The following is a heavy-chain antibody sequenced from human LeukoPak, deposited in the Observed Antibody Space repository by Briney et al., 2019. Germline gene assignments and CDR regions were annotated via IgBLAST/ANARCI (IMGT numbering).Heavy chain of an antibody. J-gene: IGHJ4*02. CDR3: ATPFPGIAAAGRGLFDY. V-gene: IGHV3-30*02. CDR2: IRYDGSNK. Sequence: PGRSLRLSCAASGFTFSSYGMHWVRQAPGKGLEWVAFIRYDGSNKYYADSVKGRFTISRDNSKNTLYLQMNSLRAEDTAVYYCATPFPGIAAAGRGLFDYWGQGTLVTVSS. D-gene: IGHD6-13*01. CDR1: GFTFSSYG.